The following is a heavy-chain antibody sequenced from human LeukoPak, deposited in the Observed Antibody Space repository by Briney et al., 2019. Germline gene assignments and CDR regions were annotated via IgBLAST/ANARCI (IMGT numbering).Heavy chain of an antibody. CDR3: ARRGTLVRFLEWLSYPGRNNWFDP. CDR2: INPNSGGT. CDR1: GYTFTGYY. J-gene: IGHJ5*02. Sequence: ASVKVSCKASGYTFTGYYMHWVRQAPGQGLEWMGWINPNSGGTNYAQKFQGRVTMTRDTSISTAYMELSRLRSDDTAVYYCARRGTLVRFLEWLSYPGRNNWFDPWGQGTLVTVSS. V-gene: IGHV1-2*02. D-gene: IGHD3-3*01.